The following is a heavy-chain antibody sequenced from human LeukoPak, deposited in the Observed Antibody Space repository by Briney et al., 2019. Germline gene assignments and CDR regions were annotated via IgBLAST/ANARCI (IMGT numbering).Heavy chain of an antibody. V-gene: IGHV3-53*01. CDR2: IYSGGST. J-gene: IGHJ4*02. CDR3: ARVLRDGYSDY. D-gene: IGHD5-24*01. CDR1: GFTVSSNY. Sequence: GGSLRLSCAASGFTVSSNYMSWVRQAPGKRLEWVSVIYSGGSTYYADSVKGRFTISRDNSKNTLYLQMNSLRAEDTAVYYCARVLRDGYSDYWGQGTLVTVSS.